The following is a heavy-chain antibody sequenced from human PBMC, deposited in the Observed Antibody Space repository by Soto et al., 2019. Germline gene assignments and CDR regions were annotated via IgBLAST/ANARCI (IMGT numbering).Heavy chain of an antibody. J-gene: IGHJ4*02. CDR3: AKDGTYYYDSSGYYYGGDYFDY. D-gene: IGHD3-22*01. CDR2: ISGSGGST. V-gene: IGHV3-23*01. CDR1: GFTFSSYA. Sequence: EVQLLESGGGLVQPGGSLRLSCAASGFTFSSYAMSWVRQAPGKGLEWVSAISGSGGSTYYADSVKGRFTISRDNSKNTLYLQMNSLRAEDTAVYCCAKDGTYYYDSSGYYYGGDYFDYWGQGPRVTVSS.